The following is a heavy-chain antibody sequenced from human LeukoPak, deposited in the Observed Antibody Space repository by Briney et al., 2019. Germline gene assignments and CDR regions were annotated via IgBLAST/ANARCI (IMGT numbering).Heavy chain of an antibody. Sequence: SETLSLTCTVSGGSISFYYWSWIRQPPGKGLEWIGYIYYSGSTNYNPSLKSRVTISVDTSKNQFSLRLSSVTAADTAVYYCARFGSLREPIHDYWCQGTLVTVSS. CDR1: GGSISFYY. J-gene: IGHJ4*02. CDR3: ARFGSLREPIHDY. D-gene: IGHD3-16*01. V-gene: IGHV4-59*01. CDR2: IYYSGST.